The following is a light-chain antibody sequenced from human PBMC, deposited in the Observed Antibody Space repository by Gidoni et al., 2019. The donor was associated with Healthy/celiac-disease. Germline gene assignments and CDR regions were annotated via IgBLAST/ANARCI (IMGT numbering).Light chain of an antibody. V-gene: IGLV1-44*01. CDR1: SSHIGSNP. CDR3: AAWDDSLNGLYV. J-gene: IGLJ1*01. CDR2: SNN. Sequence: QSVLTQPPSASGTPGQRVTISCSGSSSHIGSNPVNWYQQLPGTAPKLLIYSNNQRPSGVPDRFSGSKSGTSASLAISGLQSEDEADYYCAAWDDSLNGLYVFGTGTKVTVL.